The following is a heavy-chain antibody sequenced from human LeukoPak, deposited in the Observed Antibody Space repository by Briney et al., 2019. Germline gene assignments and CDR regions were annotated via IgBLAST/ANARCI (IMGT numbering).Heavy chain of an antibody. CDR1: GFTFSSYG. Sequence: PGRSLRLSCAASGFTFSSYGMHWVRQAPGKGLEWVAVISYDGSNKYYADSVKGRFTISRDNSKNTLYLQMNSLRAEDTAVYYCAKVYTKQQLDFDYWGQGTLVTVSS. V-gene: IGHV3-30*18. J-gene: IGHJ4*02. D-gene: IGHD6-13*01. CDR3: AKVYTKQQLDFDY. CDR2: ISYDGSNK.